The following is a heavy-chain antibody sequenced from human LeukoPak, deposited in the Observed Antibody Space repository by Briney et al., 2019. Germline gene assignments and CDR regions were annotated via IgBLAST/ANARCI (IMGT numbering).Heavy chain of an antibody. CDR1: GGSISSYY. CDR2: IYTSGST. V-gene: IGHV4-4*07. CDR3: ARGPPLPAMVDQPFDY. J-gene: IGHJ4*02. D-gene: IGHD5-18*01. Sequence: SSETLSLTCTVSGGSISSYYWSWIRQPAGKGLEWIARIYTSGSTNYNPSLKSRVTMSVDTSKNQFSLKLSSVTAADTAVYYCARGPPLPAMVDQPFDYWGQGTLVTVSS.